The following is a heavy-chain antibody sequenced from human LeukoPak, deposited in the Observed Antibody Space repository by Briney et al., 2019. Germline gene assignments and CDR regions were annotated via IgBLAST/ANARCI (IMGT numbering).Heavy chain of an antibody. J-gene: IGHJ4*02. CDR1: GFTLSSYA. CDR2: ISWSGNT. CDR3: ARTGLDYYSFDC. D-gene: IGHD3/OR15-3a*01. Sequence: GGSLRLSCAASGFTLSSYAMSWVRQAPGKGLEWVSAISWSGNTYHADTVKGRFTISRDNAKNSVYLEMNGLRLEDTAVYYCARTGLDYYSFDCWGQGIQVTISS. V-gene: IGHV3-21*01.